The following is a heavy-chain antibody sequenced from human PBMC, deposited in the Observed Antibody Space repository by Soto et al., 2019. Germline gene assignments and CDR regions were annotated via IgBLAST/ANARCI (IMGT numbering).Heavy chain of an antibody. CDR2: IGRSGETI. V-gene: IGHV3-48*03. CDR1: GFTFSSFE. J-gene: IGHJ5*01. D-gene: IGHD3-22*01. Sequence: GGSLRLSCVGSGFTFSSFEMNWVRQTPGKGLEWLSYIGRSGETIYYADSVKGRFTISRDNAKSSLFLQMNGLRDEDTAVYYCARDRYFYDSRGYYRTLDSWGQGTLVTVSS. CDR3: ARDRYFYDSRGYYRTLDS.